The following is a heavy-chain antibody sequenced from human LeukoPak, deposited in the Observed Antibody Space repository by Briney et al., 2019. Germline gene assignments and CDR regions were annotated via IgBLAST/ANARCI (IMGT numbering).Heavy chain of an antibody. D-gene: IGHD4-23*01. V-gene: IGHV1-2*02. CDR1: GYTFTGYY. CDR2: INPNSGGT. J-gene: IGHJ4*02. Sequence: ASVKLSCKASGYTFTGYYMHWVRQAPGQGLEWMGWINPNSGGTNYAQKFQGRVTMTRDTSISTAYMELRRLRSDDTAVYYCARADYGGNSELDYWGQGTLVTVSS. CDR3: ARADYGGNSELDY.